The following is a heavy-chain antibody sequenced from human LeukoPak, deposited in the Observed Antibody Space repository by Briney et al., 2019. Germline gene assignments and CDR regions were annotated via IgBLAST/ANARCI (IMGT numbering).Heavy chain of an antibody. D-gene: IGHD2-21*02. CDR2: IRKDDGSAK. J-gene: IGHJ4*02. CDR3: VRDFVYTTA. V-gene: IGHV3-7*03. Sequence: PGGSLRLSCAASGFTFTGDWMGWIRQAPGKGPEWVAIIRKDDGSAKYYADSVKGRFTISRDNAKTLVYLQMDSLRVEDTAVYYCVRDFVYTTAWGQGTQVTVSS. CDR1: GFTFTGDW.